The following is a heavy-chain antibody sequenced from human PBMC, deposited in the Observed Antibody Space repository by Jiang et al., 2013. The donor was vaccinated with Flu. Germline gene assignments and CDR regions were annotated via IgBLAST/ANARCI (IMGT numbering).Heavy chain of an antibody. Sequence: ASGYTFTSYAMNWVRQAPGQGLEWMGWINTNTGNPTYAQGFTGRFVFSLGTSVSTAYLQISSLKAEDTAVYYCAELVTAMTTWFDPWGQGTLVTVSS. CDR1: GYTFTSYA. D-gene: IGHD4-23*01. J-gene: IGHJ5*02. V-gene: IGHV7-4-1*02. CDR2: INTNTGNP. CDR3: AELVTAMTTWFDP.